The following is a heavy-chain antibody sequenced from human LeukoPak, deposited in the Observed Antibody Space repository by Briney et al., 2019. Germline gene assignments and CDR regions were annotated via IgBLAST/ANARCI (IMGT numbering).Heavy chain of an antibody. D-gene: IGHD2-15*01. CDR3: AATVDYCSGGSCYNHYYGMDV. Sequence: ASVKVSCKASGYTFTSFGISWVRQAPGQGLEWMGWISAYNGNTNYAQKLQGRVTITTETSTSTAYMELRSLRSDDTAVYYSAATVDYCSGGSCYNHYYGMDVWGQGTTVTVSS. CDR1: GYTFTSFG. V-gene: IGHV1-18*01. CDR2: ISAYNGNT. J-gene: IGHJ6*02.